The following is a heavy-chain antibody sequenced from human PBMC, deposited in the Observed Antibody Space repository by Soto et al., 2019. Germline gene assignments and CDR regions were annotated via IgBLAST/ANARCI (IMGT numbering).Heavy chain of an antibody. CDR3: AKLGFVLMELYYFHQ. J-gene: IGHJ4*01. V-gene: IGHV3-23*01. Sequence: PVGSLRLSCTASGFTFSSYAMSWVRQAPGKELEWVSTISGNSGKTNYAESVKGRFSIPRDNSKNTVHLQLDSLRAEDTAVYFCAKLGFVLMELYYFHQWGHGTLVTVSS. D-gene: IGHD1-7*01. CDR2: ISGNSGKT. CDR1: GFTFSSYA.